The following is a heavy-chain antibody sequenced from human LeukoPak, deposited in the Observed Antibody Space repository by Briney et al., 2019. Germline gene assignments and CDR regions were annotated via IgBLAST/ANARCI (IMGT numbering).Heavy chain of an antibody. CDR2: IYKCGGT. J-gene: IGHJ6*02. V-gene: IGHV3-53*03. Sequence: GGSLRLSCAASGFTVSTKYASWVRQAPGKGLEWVSRIYKCGGTYFADSVKGRFTISRDNAKNSLYLQMNSLRAEDTAVYYCARETLTWYYYYYYGMDVWGQGTTVTVSS. D-gene: IGHD2-15*01. CDR3: ARETLTWYYYYYYGMDV. CDR1: GFTVSTKY.